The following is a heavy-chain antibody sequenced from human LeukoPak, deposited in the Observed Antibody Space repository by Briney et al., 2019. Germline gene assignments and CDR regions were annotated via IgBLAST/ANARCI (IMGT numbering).Heavy chain of an antibody. CDR3: AREASGYYHDFDS. D-gene: IGHD3-3*01. CDR2: ITNSGRST. J-gene: IGHJ4*02. V-gene: IGHV3-11*04. CDR1: GFSLSTYF. Sequence: PGGSLRLSCEASGFSLSTYFMSWIRQAPGKGLEWVSYITNSGRSTKYADAVKGRFTISRDNAKQSVYLEMTDLRAEDTAVYYCAREASGYYHDFDSWGQGTLVTVSS.